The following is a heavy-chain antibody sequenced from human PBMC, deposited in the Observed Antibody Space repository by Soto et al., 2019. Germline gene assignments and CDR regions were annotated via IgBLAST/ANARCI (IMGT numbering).Heavy chain of an antibody. V-gene: IGHV1-69*02. CDR2: IIPILGIA. D-gene: IGHD5-18*01. CDR3: ARTTAMTIYGRDA. J-gene: IGHJ6*02. CDR1: GGTFSSYT. Sequence: QVQLVQSGAEVKKPGSSVKVSCKASGGTFSSYTISWVRQAPGQGLEWMGRIIPILGIANYAQKFQGRVTITADKSTSAAYMELRSLRSEDTAVYYCARTTAMTIYGRDAWGQGTTVTVSS.